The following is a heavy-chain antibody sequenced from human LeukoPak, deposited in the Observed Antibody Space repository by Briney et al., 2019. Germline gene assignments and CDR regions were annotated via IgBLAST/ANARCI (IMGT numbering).Heavy chain of an antibody. D-gene: IGHD1-26*01. CDR3: ATTGIVGATGDAFDI. CDR1: GGSISSYY. Sequence: PSETLSLTCTVSGGSISSYYWSWIRQPAGKGLEWIGRIYTSGSTNYNPSLKSRVTMSVDTSKNQFSLKLSSVTAADTAVYYCATTGIVGATGDAFDIWGQGTMVTVSS. CDR2: IYTSGST. J-gene: IGHJ3*02. V-gene: IGHV4-4*07.